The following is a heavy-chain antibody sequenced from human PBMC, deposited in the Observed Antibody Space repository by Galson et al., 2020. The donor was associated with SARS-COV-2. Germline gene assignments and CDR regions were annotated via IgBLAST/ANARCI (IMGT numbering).Heavy chain of an antibody. CDR3: ARDRIPTTGTHYFDY. J-gene: IGHJ4*02. Sequence: LSLTCAASGFTFSTYGMHWVRQAPGKGLEWVALIWYDGSNKYYADSVKGRLTISRDNSKNTLYLQMNSLRAEDTAVYYCARDRIPTTGTHYFDYWGQGTLVTVSS. V-gene: IGHV3-33*01. D-gene: IGHD6-13*01. CDR2: IWYDGSNK. CDR1: GFTFSTYG.